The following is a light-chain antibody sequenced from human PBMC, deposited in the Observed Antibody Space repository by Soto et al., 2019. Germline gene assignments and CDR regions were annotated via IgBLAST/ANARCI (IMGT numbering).Light chain of an antibody. J-gene: IGKJ1*01. CDR1: QSMNDW. V-gene: IGKV1-5*01. CDR2: DAS. Sequence: DIQMTQSPSTLSASVGDRVTITCRASQSMNDWLAWYQQKPGKPPKVLIYDASSLQSGVPSRFSGSGSGTEFTLTIGSLQTDDVATYYCLRYNAFSQTFGQGTKVEI. CDR3: LRYNAFSQT.